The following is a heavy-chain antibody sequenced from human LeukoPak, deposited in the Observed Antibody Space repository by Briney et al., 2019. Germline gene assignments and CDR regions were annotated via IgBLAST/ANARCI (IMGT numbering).Heavy chain of an antibody. D-gene: IGHD3-22*01. Sequence: GGSLRLSCAVSGITLSNYGMSWVRQTPRKGLEWVAGISGSGGSTSYADSVKGRFTISRDNPRNTLYLEMNSLRAEDTAVYFCAKRGVVIRVILVGFHKEAYYFDSWGQGALVTVSS. CDR2: ISGSGGST. CDR3: AKRGVVIRVILVGFHKEAYYFDS. CDR1: GITLSNYG. V-gene: IGHV3-23*01. J-gene: IGHJ4*02.